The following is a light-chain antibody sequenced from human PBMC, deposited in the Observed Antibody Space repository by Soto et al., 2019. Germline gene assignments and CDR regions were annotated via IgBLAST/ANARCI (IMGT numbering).Light chain of an antibody. Sequence: DIVMTQSPATLSVSPGERATLSCRASQSVASNLAWYQQRPGQAPSLLIYVASTRATGVPVRFSGSGSGTEFTLTISSLQSEDFAVYYCHHYNNWPHTFGGGTKVEIK. J-gene: IGKJ4*01. CDR3: HHYNNWPHT. CDR2: VAS. CDR1: QSVASN. V-gene: IGKV3-15*01.